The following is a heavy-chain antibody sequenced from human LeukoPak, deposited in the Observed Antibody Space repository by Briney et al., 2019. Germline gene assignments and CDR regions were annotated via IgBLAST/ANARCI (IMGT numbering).Heavy chain of an antibody. D-gene: IGHD1-14*01. Sequence: SETLSLTCTVSGDSISRYYWSWIRQSPGKGLEWIGYYGGRTTYNPSLKSRVTMSVDTSKNQFSLKLTSVTAADTAVYYCARYDHAPSYYYYYMDVWGKGTPVTVPS. CDR3: ARYDHAPSYYYYYMDV. J-gene: IGHJ6*03. CDR1: GDSISRYY. V-gene: IGHV4-59*01. CDR2: YYGGRT.